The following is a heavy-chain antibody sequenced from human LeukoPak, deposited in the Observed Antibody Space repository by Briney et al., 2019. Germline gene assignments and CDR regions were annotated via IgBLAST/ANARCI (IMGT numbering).Heavy chain of an antibody. J-gene: IGHJ4*02. CDR3: ARENPSWSYD. CDR2: ISGISGST. D-gene: IGHD2-2*01. Sequence: GGSLRLSCAASGFTFSTYAMNWVRQAPGTGLEWVSTISGISGSTYYADSVKGRFTISRDNSKNTLYLQMNGLRAEDTAVYYCARENPSWSYDWGQGTLVTVSS. V-gene: IGHV3-23*01. CDR1: GFTFSTYA.